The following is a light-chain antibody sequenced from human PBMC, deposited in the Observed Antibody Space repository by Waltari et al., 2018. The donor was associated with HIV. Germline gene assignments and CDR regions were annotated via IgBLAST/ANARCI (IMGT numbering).Light chain of an antibody. CDR3: SSYAGSNNLV. J-gene: IGLJ3*02. CDR2: EVS. CDR1: SSDVVPYDY. V-gene: IGLV2-8*01. Sequence: QSALTQPPSASGSPGQSVTISCTGTSSDVVPYDYVYWYQQHPGKAPKLMIYEVSKRPSGVPDRFSGSTSANTASLTVSGLQEDDEADYYCSSYAGSNNLVFGGGTKLTVL.